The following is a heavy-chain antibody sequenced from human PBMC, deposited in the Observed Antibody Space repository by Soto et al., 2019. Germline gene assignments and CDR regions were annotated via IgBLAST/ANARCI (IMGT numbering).Heavy chain of an antibody. Sequence: GGSLRLSCAASGFTFSSYSMNWVRQAPGKGLEWVSSISSSSSYIYYADSVKGRFTISRDNAKNSLYLQMNSLRAEDTAVYYCARARTYYDYVWGSYRHYYYYGMDVWGQGTTVTVSS. CDR3: ARARTYYDYVWGSYRHYYYYGMDV. CDR1: GFTFSSYS. D-gene: IGHD3-16*02. V-gene: IGHV3-21*01. CDR2: ISSSSSYI. J-gene: IGHJ6*02.